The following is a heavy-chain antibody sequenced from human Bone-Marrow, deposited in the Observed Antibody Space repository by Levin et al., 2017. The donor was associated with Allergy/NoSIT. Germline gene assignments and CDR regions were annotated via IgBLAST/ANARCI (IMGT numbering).Heavy chain of an antibody. CDR1: GYTFTTYG. CDR2: ISVYNGET. V-gene: IGHV1-18*01. Sequence: GASVKVSCKASGYTFTTYGLVWVRQAPGQGLEWMGWISVYNGETKYAQKLQDRVTMTTDTSTNTAYMELGSLRPDDTAMYYCARDGAPYCTSSSCYRRKWFDSWGQGTLVTVSS. D-gene: IGHD2-2*01. CDR3: ARDGAPYCTSSSCYRRKWFDS. J-gene: IGHJ5*01.